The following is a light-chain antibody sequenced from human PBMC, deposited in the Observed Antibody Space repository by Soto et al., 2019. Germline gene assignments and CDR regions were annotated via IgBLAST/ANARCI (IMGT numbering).Light chain of an antibody. CDR2: EVT. J-gene: IGLJ1*01. CDR1: SSDVGGYDY. CDR3: SSYTGGSPSYV. Sequence: QSVLTQPPSASGSPGQSVTISCTGTSSDVGGYDYVSWYQQHPGKAPKLMIYEVTIRPSGVSDRFSGSKSGNTAFLTVSGLQAKDEADYYCSSYTGGSPSYVFGTGTKVTVL. V-gene: IGLV2-8*01.